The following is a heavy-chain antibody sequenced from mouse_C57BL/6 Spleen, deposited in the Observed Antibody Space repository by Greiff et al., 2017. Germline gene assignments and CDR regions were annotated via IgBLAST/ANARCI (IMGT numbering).Heavy chain of an antibody. J-gene: IGHJ1*03. CDR1: GFTFSSYG. CDR3: ARQGGDYEDFDG. D-gene: IGHD1-1*01. Sequence: EVKLMESGGDLVKPGGSLKLSCAASGFTFSSYGMSWVHQTPDKRLEWVATISSGGSYTYYPDSVKGRFTISRDNAKNTLYLQMSSLKSEDTAMYYCARQGGDYEDFDGWGTGTTVTVSS. V-gene: IGHV5-6*01. CDR2: ISSGGSYT.